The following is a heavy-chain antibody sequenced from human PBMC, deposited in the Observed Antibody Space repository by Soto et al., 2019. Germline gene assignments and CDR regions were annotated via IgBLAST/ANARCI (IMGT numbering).Heavy chain of an antibody. CDR3: VRIRRGDGYTFGY. J-gene: IGHJ4*02. CDR2: INIDGSTT. CDR1: GFSLSNYW. Sequence: EVQLVESGGVSVQPWGSLRLSCAASGFSLSNYWMHWVRQAPGKGLVCVSRINIDGSTTTYADSVKGRFTISRDNAKNTLDLQMNSLRDEDTAVYYCVRIRRGDGYTFGYWGQGTLVTVSS. D-gene: IGHD5-12*01. V-gene: IGHV3-74*01.